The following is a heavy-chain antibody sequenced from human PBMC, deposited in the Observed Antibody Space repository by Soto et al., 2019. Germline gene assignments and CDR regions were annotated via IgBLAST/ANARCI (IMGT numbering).Heavy chain of an antibody. J-gene: IGHJ3*01. CDR3: ARDDNLQGNAFDV. D-gene: IGHD3-10*01. V-gene: IGHV3-33*01. CDR1: GFSVRTSG. CDR2: IWNDGNNK. Sequence: QVQLVESGGGVVQPERSLRLSCAASGFSVRTSGMHWVRQAPDKGLEWVALIWNDGNNKVYADSVKGRFTISNDNSQNTIYLQMDSLRGEDTALYYCARDDNLQGNAFDVWGQGTMVTASS.